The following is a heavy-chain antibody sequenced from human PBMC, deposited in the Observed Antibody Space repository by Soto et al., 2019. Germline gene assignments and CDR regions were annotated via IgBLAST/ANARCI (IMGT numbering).Heavy chain of an antibody. V-gene: IGHV4-34*01. CDR2: INHSGSA. J-gene: IGHJ6*03. D-gene: IGHD5-12*01. Sequence: SETLSLTCAVSGGAFSTYYWSWIRQSPGKGLEWIGEINHSGSANYNPSLKSRVTISVDTPKYQFSLNLNSVTAADTAVYYCARSPPWATNNHYYIDVWGKGTTVTVSS. CDR3: ARSPPWATNNHYYIDV. CDR1: GGAFSTYY.